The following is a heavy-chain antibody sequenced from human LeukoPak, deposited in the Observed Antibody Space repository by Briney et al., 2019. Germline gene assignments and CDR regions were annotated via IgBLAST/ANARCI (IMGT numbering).Heavy chain of an antibody. CDR2: IIPIFGTA. V-gene: IGHV1-69*13. J-gene: IGHJ4*02. CDR1: GGTFSSYA. CDR3: ATYGDYESDYFDY. D-gene: IGHD4-17*01. Sequence: SVKVSCKASGGTFSSYAISWVRQAPGQGLEWMGGIIPIFGTANYAQKFQGRVTITADESTSTAYMELSSLRSEDTAVYYCATYGDYESDYFDYWGQGTLVTVSS.